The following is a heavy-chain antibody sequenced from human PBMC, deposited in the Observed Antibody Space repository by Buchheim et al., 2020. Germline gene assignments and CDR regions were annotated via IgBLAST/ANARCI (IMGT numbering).Heavy chain of an antibody. CDR1: GFTFTNAW. CDR2: IRSKTDGGTT. V-gene: IGHV3-15*07. Sequence: EVQLVESGGGLVKPGGSLRLSCAASGFTFTNAWMNWVRQAPGKGLEWVGRIRSKTDGGTTDYAAPVKGRFTISRDDSKNTRYLQMNSLKTEDTAVYYCTIMTIVRVIVVVPPTVDYWGQGTL. D-gene: IGHD3-22*01. CDR3: TIMTIVRVIVVVPPTVDY. J-gene: IGHJ4*02.